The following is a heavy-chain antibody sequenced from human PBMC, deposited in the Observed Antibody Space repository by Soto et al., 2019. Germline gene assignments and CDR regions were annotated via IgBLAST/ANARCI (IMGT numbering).Heavy chain of an antibody. D-gene: IGHD6-13*01. CDR3: AKASSSWDGYYYYGMDV. V-gene: IGHV3-30*18. Sequence: GGSLRLSCAASRFTFSSYGIHWVRQAPGKGLEWVAVISYDGSNKYYADSVKGRFTISRDNSKNTLYLQMDSLRAEDSAVYYCAKASSSWDGYYYYGMDVWG. CDR1: RFTFSSYG. J-gene: IGHJ6*02. CDR2: ISYDGSNK.